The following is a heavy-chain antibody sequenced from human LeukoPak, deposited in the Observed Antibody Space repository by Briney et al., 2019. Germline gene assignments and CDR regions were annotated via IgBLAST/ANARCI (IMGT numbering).Heavy chain of an antibody. J-gene: IGHJ6*02. CDR3: AKSAAGIYYYYYYGMDV. CDR2: FSGDGGST. CDR1: GFTFDDYA. D-gene: IGHD6-13*01. V-gene: IGHV3-43*02. Sequence: GGSLRLSCAASGFTFDDYAMHWFRQAPGKGLEGVSLFSGDGGSTYYADSVKGRFTISRDNSKNSLYLQMNSLRTEDTALYYCAKSAAGIYYYYYYGMDVWGQGTTVTVSS.